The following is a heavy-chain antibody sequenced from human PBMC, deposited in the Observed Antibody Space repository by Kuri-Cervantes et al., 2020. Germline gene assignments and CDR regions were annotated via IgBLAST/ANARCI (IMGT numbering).Heavy chain of an antibody. Sequence: GESLKISCAASGFIFSSYSMNWVRQAPGKGLEWVSFISKSSNYIYYADSVKGRFTISRDNAKNSLYLQMNSLRAEDTAVYYCARGNAAMVIYYWGQGTLVTVSS. CDR1: GFIFSSYS. V-gene: IGHV3-21*01. CDR2: ISKSSNYI. J-gene: IGHJ4*02. CDR3: ARGNAAMVIYY. D-gene: IGHD5-18*01.